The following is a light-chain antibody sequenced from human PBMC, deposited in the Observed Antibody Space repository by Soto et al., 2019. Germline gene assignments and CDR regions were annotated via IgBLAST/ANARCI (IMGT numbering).Light chain of an antibody. CDR1: QGVSSN. Sequence: EIVMTQSPATLSVSPGERATLSCRASQGVSSNLAWYQQKPGQAPRLLIYGASTRATGIPARFSGSGSGTEFTLTISSLQSEDFAVYYCQQYNNWPPWTFGHGTKVEIK. CDR2: GAS. V-gene: IGKV3-15*01. J-gene: IGKJ1*01. CDR3: QQYNNWPPWT.